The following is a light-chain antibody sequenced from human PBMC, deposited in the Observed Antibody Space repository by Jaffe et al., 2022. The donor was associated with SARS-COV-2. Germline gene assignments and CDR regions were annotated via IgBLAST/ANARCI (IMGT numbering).Light chain of an antibody. CDR1: SSDVATYNY. V-gene: IGLV2-14*01. CDR2: EVS. Sequence: QSALTQPASVSGSPGQSITISCTGTSSDVATYNYVSWYQQHPGKAPKLMIYEVSNRPSGVSNRFSGSKSGNTASLTISGLQAEDGADYYCSSYTSTNTWVFGGGTKLTVL. J-gene: IGLJ3*02. CDR3: SSYTSTNTWV.